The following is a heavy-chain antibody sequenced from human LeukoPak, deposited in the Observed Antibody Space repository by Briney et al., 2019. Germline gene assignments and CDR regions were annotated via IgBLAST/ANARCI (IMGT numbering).Heavy chain of an antibody. V-gene: IGHV4-38-2*01. CDR3: ARHRDGYSPTFFDY. CDR1: AYSINSGYY. D-gene: IGHD3-22*01. J-gene: IGHJ4*02. CDR2: IYHNGST. Sequence: SETLSLTCDVSAYSINSGYYWGWIRQPPGKGLEWIGSIYHNGSTYYNPSLKSRVTISVVTSRNQFSLILSSVTAADTAVYYCARHRDGYSPTFFDYWGQGTLVTVSS.